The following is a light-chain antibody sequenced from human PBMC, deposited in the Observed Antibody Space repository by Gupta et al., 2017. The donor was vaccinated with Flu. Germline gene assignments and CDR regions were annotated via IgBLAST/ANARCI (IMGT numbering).Light chain of an antibody. V-gene: IGKV1-39*01. CDR3: QQSYNTPLFT. Sequence: HKPVRAPRLLIYAASSLQSGVPSRFRGSGSGTDFTLTISNLQPEDFETYYFQQSYNTPLFTFGPGTKVDIK. CDR2: AAS. J-gene: IGKJ3*01.